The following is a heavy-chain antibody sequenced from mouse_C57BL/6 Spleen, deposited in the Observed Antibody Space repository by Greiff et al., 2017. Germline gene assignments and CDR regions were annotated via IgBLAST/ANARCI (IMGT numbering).Heavy chain of an antibody. J-gene: IGHJ3*01. CDR1: GFTFSDYY. V-gene: IGHV5-16*01. CDR3: ARGSFSWFAY. CDR2: INYDGSST. Sequence: EVQVVESEGGLVQPGSSMKLSCTASGFTFSDYYMAWVRQVPEKGLEWVANINYDGSSTYYLDSLKSRFIISRDNAKNILYLQMSSLKSEDTATYYCARGSFSWFAYWGQGTLVTVSA.